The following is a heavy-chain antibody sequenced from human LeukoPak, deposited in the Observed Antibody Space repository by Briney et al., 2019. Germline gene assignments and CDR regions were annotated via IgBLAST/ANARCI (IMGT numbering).Heavy chain of an antibody. D-gene: IGHD5/OR15-5a*01. CDR2: ISSSGRTI. CDR1: GFTFSDYY. Sequence: GGSLRLSCAASGFTFSDYYMSWIRQAPGKGLEWVSYISSSGRTIYYADSVKGRFTISRDNAKNSLYLQMNSLRAEDTAVYYCARDFRPLRLSNWFDPWGQGTLVTVSS. J-gene: IGHJ5*02. CDR3: ARDFRPLRLSNWFDP. V-gene: IGHV3-11*04.